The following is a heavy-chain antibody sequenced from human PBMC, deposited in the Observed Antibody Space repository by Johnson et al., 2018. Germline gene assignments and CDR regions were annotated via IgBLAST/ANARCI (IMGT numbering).Heavy chain of an antibody. CDR3: AKPLEYFDTSGPGGDDAFSI. J-gene: IGHJ3*02. V-gene: IGHV3-9*01. CDR1: GFTFDVYA. D-gene: IGHD3-22*01. Sequence: VQLVESGGGLVQPGRSLRLSCAASGFTFDVYALHWVRQAPGTGLEWVSGISWNSGNLGNADSVKGRFTIPRANAKNSLYLQRNSLRAEDTAVYYCAKPLEYFDTSGPGGDDAFSIWGQGTRVTVSS. CDR2: ISWNSGNL.